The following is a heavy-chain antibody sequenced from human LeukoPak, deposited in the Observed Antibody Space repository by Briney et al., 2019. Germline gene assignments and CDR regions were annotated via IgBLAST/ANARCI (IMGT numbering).Heavy chain of an antibody. V-gene: IGHV3-11*06. J-gene: IGHJ4*02. CDR1: GFTFSDYY. D-gene: IGHD5-12*01. CDR2: ISSSSSYT. Sequence: GGSLRLSCAASGFTFSDYYMSWIRQAPGKGLEWVSYISSSSSYTNYADSVKGRFTISRDNAKNSLYLQMSSLRAEDTALYYCAREVAATGRNFEYWGQGTLVTVSS. CDR3: AREVAATGRNFEY.